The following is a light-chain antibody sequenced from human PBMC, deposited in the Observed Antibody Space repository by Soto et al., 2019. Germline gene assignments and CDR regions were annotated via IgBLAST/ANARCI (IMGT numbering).Light chain of an antibody. Sequence: ETVMTQSPATLSVSPGERATLSCRASQSLTSNLAWYQQKPGQAPRLLIYRTSTRASGIPARFSGGGSGTEFTLTISGVQSEDIAVYYCQQYSNWPPNTFGQGTKLEIK. J-gene: IGKJ2*01. CDR2: RTS. CDR1: QSLTSN. V-gene: IGKV3-15*01. CDR3: QQYSNWPPNT.